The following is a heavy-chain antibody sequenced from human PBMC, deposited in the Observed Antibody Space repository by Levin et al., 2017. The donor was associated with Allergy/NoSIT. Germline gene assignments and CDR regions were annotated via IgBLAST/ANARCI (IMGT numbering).Heavy chain of an antibody. CDR1: GFTFSSYA. V-gene: IGHV3-30-3*01. D-gene: IGHD2-21*02. CDR3: AREGSAYCGGDCPLDAFDI. Sequence: GESLKISCAASGFTFSSYAMHWVRQAPGKGLEWVAVISYDGSNKYYADSVKGRFTISRDNSKNTLYLQMNSLRAEDTAVYYCAREGSAYCGGDCPLDAFDIWGQGTMVTVSS. CDR2: ISYDGSNK. J-gene: IGHJ3*02.